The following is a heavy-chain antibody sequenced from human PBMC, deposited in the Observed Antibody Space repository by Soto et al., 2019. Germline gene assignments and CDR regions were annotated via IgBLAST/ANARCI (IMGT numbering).Heavy chain of an antibody. D-gene: IGHD1-26*01. CDR1: GGSFSGYY. V-gene: IGHV4-34*01. CDR3: ARERREQGANHYWYFDL. J-gene: IGHJ2*01. CDR2: INHSGST. Sequence: SETLSLTCAVYGGSFSGYYWSWIRQPPGKGLEWIGEINHSGSTNYNPSLKSRVTISVDTSKNQFSLKLSSVTAADTAVYYCARERREQGANHYWYFDLWGRGTLVTVSS.